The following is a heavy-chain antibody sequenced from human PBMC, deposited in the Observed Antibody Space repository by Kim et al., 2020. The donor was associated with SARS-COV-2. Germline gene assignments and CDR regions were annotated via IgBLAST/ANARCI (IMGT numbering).Heavy chain of an antibody. V-gene: IGHV1-69*01. J-gene: IGHJ4*02. Sequence: YAQKFQGRVTITADESTSTAYMELSSLRSEDTAVYYCARDPRRSGWELDGWGQGTLVTVSS. D-gene: IGHD1-26*01. CDR3: ARDPRRSGWELDG.